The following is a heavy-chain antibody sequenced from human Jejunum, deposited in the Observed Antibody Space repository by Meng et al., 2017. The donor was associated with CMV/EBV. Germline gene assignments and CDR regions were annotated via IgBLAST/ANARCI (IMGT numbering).Heavy chain of an antibody. V-gene: IGHV4-59*12. D-gene: IGHD2-2*01. CDR1: Y. J-gene: IGHJ5*02. CDR2: IFSSGPT. Sequence: YWSWLRQPPGKGLEWIGYIFSSGPTDYNPSLKSRVTMSVDMSKNQFSLTLTSVTAADTAVYYCARGDHCGTTACYPHWFDPWGQGTLVTVSS. CDR3: ARGDHCGTTACYPHWFDP.